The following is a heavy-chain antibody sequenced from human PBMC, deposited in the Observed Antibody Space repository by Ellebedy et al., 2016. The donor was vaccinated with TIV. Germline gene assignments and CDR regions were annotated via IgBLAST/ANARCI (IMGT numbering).Heavy chain of an antibody. Sequence: ASVKVSCKASGYTFTSYGISWVRQAPGQGLEWMGWISAYNGNTNYAQKLQGRVTMTTDTSTSTAYMELRSLRSDDTAVYYCASSTITMVRGVSDYYYGMDVWGQGTTVTVSS. CDR1: GYTFTSYG. CDR3: ASSTITMVRGVSDYYYGMDV. CDR2: ISAYNGNT. J-gene: IGHJ6*02. D-gene: IGHD3-10*01. V-gene: IGHV1-18*01.